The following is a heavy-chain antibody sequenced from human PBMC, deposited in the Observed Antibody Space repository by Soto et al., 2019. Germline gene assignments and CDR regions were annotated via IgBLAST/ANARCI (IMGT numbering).Heavy chain of an antibody. CDR1: GGSISSGAYS. V-gene: IGHV4-30-2*01. J-gene: IGHJ6*02. CDR2: IYHSGST. Sequence: PSETLSLTCAVSGGSISSGAYSWSWIRQPPGKNLEWVGYIYHSGSTYYNPSLKSRVTISVDRSKNRFSLNLNSVTAADTAVYYFALLGFRGGTLQYYYNYGMDDWGQGTTVTVSS. D-gene: IGHD3-10*01. CDR3: ALLGFRGGTLQYYYNYGMDD.